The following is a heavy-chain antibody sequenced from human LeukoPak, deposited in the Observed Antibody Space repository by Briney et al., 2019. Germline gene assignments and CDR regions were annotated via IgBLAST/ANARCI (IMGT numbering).Heavy chain of an antibody. D-gene: IGHD2-2*01. J-gene: IGHJ5*02. CDR3: ARYVVVPAAKRRNWFDP. CDR2: IYYSGST. Sequence: PSETLSLTCTVSGGSISSYYWSWIRQPPGKGVEWIGYIYYSGSTNYNPSLKSRVTISVDTSKNQFSLKVSSVTAADTAVYYCARYVVVPAAKRRNWFDPWGQGTLVTVSS. CDR1: GGSISSYY. V-gene: IGHV4-59*01.